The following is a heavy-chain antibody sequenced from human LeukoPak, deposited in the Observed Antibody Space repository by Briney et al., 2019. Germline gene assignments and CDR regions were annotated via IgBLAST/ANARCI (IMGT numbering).Heavy chain of an antibody. D-gene: IGHD1-26*01. CDR3: AKDPRYSGLSGFDY. J-gene: IGHJ4*02. V-gene: IGHV3-23*01. Sequence: GGSLRLSCAASGFTFSSYGMSWVRQAPGKGLEWVSIISGSGGSTYYADSVKGRFTISRDNSKNTLYLQMNSLRAEDTAVYYCAKDPRYSGLSGFDYWGQGTLVTVSS. CDR1: GFTFSSYG. CDR2: ISGSGGST.